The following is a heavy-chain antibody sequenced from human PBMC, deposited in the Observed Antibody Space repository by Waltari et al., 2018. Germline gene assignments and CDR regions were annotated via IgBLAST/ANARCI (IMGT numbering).Heavy chain of an antibody. Sequence: RCIRQPPGKGLEWIGSIYYSGSTYYNPSLKIRVTMSVDTCKNQFSLKLSSVTAAETAVYYCARLGGYCGGDCYIDYWGQGTLVTVSS. CDR3: ARLGGYCGGDCYIDY. D-gene: IGHD2-21*01. V-gene: IGHV4-39*01. CDR2: IYYSGST. J-gene: IGHJ4*02.